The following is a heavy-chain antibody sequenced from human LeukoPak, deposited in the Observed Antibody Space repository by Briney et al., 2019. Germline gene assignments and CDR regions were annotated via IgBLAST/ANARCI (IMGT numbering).Heavy chain of an antibody. CDR2: ISYDGTEK. J-gene: IGHJ4*02. CDR3: ARDGHGVPLDY. Sequence: GGSLRLSCAAYGLSFSSYAMHWVRQAPGKGLEWVAVISYDGTEKYYGDSVKGRFTISRDNSKNTLYLQMNSLRAEDTALYYCARDGHGVPLDYWGQGTLVTVSP. V-gene: IGHV3-30-3*01. CDR1: GLSFSSYA. D-gene: IGHD4-17*01.